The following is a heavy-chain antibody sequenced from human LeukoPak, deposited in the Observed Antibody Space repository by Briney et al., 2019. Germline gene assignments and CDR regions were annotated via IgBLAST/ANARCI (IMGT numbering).Heavy chain of an antibody. J-gene: IGHJ5*02. Sequence: GEPLKTSWQGSGYSFTSYWSGWVRKMHGKGLGWMGVIYPGDSDTRYSPSLRGQVTISADKSISTAYLQWSSLKTSDTAMYYCARHEGGYCSSTSCLNNWFDPWGQGTLVTVSS. CDR1: GYSFTSYW. D-gene: IGHD2-2*03. CDR3: ARHEGGYCSSTSCLNNWFDP. V-gene: IGHV5-51*01. CDR2: IYPGDSDT.